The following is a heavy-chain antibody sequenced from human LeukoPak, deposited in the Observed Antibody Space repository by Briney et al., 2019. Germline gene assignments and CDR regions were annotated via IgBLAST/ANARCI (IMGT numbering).Heavy chain of an antibody. CDR2: IWYDGSNK. CDR1: GFTFSSYG. Sequence: GSLRLSCAASGFTFSSYGMHWVRQAPGKGLEWVAVIWYDGSNKYYADSVKGRFTISRDNSKNTLYLQMNSLRAEDTAVYYCAGGKARYYDFWNGFLEYWGQGTLVTVSS. V-gene: IGHV3-33*01. CDR3: AGGKARYYDFWNGFLEY. D-gene: IGHD3-3*01. J-gene: IGHJ4*02.